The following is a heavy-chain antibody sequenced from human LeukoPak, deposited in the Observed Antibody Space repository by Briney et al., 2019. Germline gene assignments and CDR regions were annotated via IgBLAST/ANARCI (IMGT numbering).Heavy chain of an antibody. J-gene: IGHJ4*02. D-gene: IGHD2-8*02. CDR3: ARLFGGVTTFDY. Sequence: GSLRLSCAASEFTFSSYEMNWVRQAPGKGLEWVSYISSFGSTIYYADSVQGRFTISRDNAKNSLFLQMNSLRAEDTAVYYCARLFGGVTTFDYWGQGALVTVSS. CDR2: ISSFGSTI. V-gene: IGHV3-48*03. CDR1: EFTFSSYE.